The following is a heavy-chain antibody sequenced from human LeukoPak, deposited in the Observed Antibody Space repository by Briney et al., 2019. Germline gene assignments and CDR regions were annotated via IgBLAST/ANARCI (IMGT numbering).Heavy chain of an antibody. Sequence: GGSLRLSCAASGFTFSRFCMNWVRQAPGKGREWVSYISGSGGNIHYAESVKGRFTIARDNAKTSLYLQMNSLRAEDTAVYYSARDTTFSFDYWGQGNLVTVSS. D-gene: IGHD2/OR15-2a*01. CDR2: ISGSGGNI. V-gene: IGHV3-48*01. CDR1: GFTFSRFC. J-gene: IGHJ4*02. CDR3: ARDTTFSFDY.